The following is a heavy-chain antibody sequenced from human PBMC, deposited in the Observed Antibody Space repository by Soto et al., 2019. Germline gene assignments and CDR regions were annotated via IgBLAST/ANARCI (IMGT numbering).Heavy chain of an antibody. Sequence: GGSLRLSCAASGLKLNNYVMTWVRQAPGKGLESVSSIGGSGATADYADSVKGRFTGSRDTSKNTLYLQMNSLRDEDTGIYYCANWGKSGSDFWGQGSLVTVS. CDR3: ANWGKSGSDF. J-gene: IGHJ4*02. V-gene: IGHV3-23*01. CDR2: IGGSGATA. CDR1: GLKLNNYV. D-gene: IGHD1-26*01.